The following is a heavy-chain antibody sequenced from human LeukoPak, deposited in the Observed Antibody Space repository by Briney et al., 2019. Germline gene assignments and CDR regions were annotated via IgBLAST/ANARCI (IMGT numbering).Heavy chain of an antibody. D-gene: IGHD3-10*01. V-gene: IGHV4-4*07. J-gene: IGHJ6*02. CDR3: ARDSSLSDGSGSYYSHYYYYGMDV. CDR1: GGSISSYY. CDR2: IYTRGRT. Sequence: PSETLSLTCSVCGGSISSYYWSWIRQPAGKGVEWIGRIYTRGRTNYNPSLKSRVTMSVDTSNNQFALKLSSVTAADTAVYYCARDSSLSDGSGSYYSHYYYYGMDVWGQGTTVTVSS.